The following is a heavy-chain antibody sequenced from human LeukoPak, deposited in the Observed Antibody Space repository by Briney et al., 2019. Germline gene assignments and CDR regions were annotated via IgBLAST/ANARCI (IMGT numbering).Heavy chain of an antibody. CDR3: ARGGYYFDY. CDR1: GYTFTTYC. Sequence: VASVKVSCKASGYTFTTYCSHWVRQAPGQGPEWMGWINPNSGGTKYAQKFQGRVTMTRDTSISTAYMDLDRLGSDDTAVYYCARGGYYFDYWGQGTLVTVSS. D-gene: IGHD1-14*01. CDR2: INPNSGGT. V-gene: IGHV1-2*02. J-gene: IGHJ4*02.